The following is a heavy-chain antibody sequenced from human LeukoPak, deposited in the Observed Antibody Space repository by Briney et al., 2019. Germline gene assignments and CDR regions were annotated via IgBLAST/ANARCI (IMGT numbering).Heavy chain of an antibody. Sequence: SETLSLTCTVSGGSISSYYWSWLRQPPGKGLEWIGYIYYSGSTNYNPSLKSRVTISVDTSKNQFSLKLSSVTAADTAVYYCARASAYSYGPDYWGQGTLVTVSS. D-gene: IGHD5-18*01. V-gene: IGHV4-59*01. J-gene: IGHJ4*02. CDR3: ARASAYSYGPDY. CDR2: IYYSGST. CDR1: GGSISSYY.